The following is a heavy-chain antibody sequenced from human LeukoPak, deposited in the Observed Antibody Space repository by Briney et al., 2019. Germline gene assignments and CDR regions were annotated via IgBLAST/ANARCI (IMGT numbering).Heavy chain of an antibody. Sequence: GGSLRLSCAASGFTVRSNYMSWVRRAPGKGLEWVSVIYSGGSTYYADSVKGRFTISRDNSKNTLYLQMNTLRAEDTAVYYCARAGQQWEPLDYWGQGTLVTVSS. CDR1: GFTVRSNY. J-gene: IGHJ4*02. CDR2: IYSGGST. D-gene: IGHD6-19*01. CDR3: ARAGQQWEPLDY. V-gene: IGHV3-66*01.